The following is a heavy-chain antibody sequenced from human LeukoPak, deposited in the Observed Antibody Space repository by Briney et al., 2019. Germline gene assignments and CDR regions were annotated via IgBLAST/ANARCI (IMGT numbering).Heavy chain of an antibody. CDR1: GDSVSRSDSY. Sequence: KSSETLSLTCSVSGDSVSRSDSYWDWIRQPPGKGLEWIGTFCYSGRTYYSPSLKSRVTMSVDPSNNQFSLNLRSLTAADTALYYCARRRYYDGSGYVEWGQGTLLSVSS. V-gene: IGHV4-39*01. D-gene: IGHD3-22*01. CDR2: FCYSGRT. J-gene: IGHJ1*01. CDR3: ARRRYYDGSGYVE.